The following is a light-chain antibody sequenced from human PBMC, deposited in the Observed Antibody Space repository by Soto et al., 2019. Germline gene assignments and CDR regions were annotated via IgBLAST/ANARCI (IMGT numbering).Light chain of an antibody. J-gene: IGKJ1*01. Sequence: EIVMTQSPSTLSVSPGERATLSCRASQSVSSNLAWYQQKPGQAPRLLIYGASTRATGIPARFSGSGSGTEFTLTISSLQSEDFAIYSCHQYNSWPWTFGQGTKVDI. V-gene: IGKV3-15*01. CDR3: HQYNSWPWT. CDR1: QSVSSN. CDR2: GAS.